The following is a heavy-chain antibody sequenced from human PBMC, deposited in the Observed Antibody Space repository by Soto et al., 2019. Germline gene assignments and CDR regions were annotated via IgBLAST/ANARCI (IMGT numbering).Heavy chain of an antibody. Sequence: QVHLQESGPGLVKPSETLSLTCTVSGLSITNNYWSWIRQPPGKGLEWIGYIYYTGNTNYDPSLKSRVTMSVDTSKNLFSLILASLTAADTAIYYCARANWYSEYWGQGTLVIVSS. CDR1: GLSITNNY. V-gene: IGHV4-59*13. CDR2: IYYTGNT. D-gene: IGHD1-1*01. CDR3: ARANWYSEY. J-gene: IGHJ4*02.